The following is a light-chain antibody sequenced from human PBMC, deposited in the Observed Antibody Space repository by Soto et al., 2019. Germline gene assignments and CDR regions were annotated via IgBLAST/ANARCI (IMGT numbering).Light chain of an antibody. CDR2: GAS. CDR3: QQYKSWPPIT. V-gene: IGKV3-15*01. J-gene: IGKJ5*01. Sequence: EIVMTQSPATLSVSAGEGVTLSCMASQTVPSRIAWYQQKPGQAPSLLIYGASTRATGVPDRFSGTGSGTEFTLTISSLKSEDYAVYYCQQYKSWPPITFGQGTRLEIK. CDR1: QTVPSR.